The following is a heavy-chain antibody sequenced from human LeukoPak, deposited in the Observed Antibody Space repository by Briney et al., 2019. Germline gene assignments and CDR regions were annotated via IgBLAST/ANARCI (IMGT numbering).Heavy chain of an antibody. V-gene: IGHV3-23*01. D-gene: IGHD2-21*01. CDR2: IYENGGTT. CDR1: GFTFRSHA. CDR3: AKDFRIGYSAHFDY. Sequence: GGSLRLSCVGSGFTFRSHAMGWVRQAPEKGLEFVSGIYENGGTTYYADSVKGRFSISRDNSKNTLYLQMDSLRGEDTAVYYCAKDFRIGYSAHFDYWGQGALVTVSS. J-gene: IGHJ4*02.